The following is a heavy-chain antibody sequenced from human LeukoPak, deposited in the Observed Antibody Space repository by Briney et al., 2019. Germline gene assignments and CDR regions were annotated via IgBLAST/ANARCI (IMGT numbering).Heavy chain of an antibody. CDR3: ARSSLAQLGTYYFDY. CDR2: IKQDGSEK. J-gene: IGHJ4*02. Sequence: PGGSLRLSCAASGFTFSSYWMSWVRQAPGKGLEWVANIKQDGSEKYYVDSVKGRFTISRDNAKNSLYLQMNSLRAEDTAVYYCARSSLAQLGTYYFDYWGQGTLVTVSS. D-gene: IGHD2-2*01. CDR1: GFTFSSYW. V-gene: IGHV3-7*03.